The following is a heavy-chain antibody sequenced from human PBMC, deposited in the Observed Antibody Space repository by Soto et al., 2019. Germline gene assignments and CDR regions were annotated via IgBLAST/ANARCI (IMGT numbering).Heavy chain of an antibody. V-gene: IGHV1-69*02. CDR2: IFPLTDIP. CDR3: ARGPLVVLNYFES. J-gene: IGHJ4*02. Sequence: QVQLVQSGTEVEKPESSVKVSCKASGGTFRNYPINWVRQAPGQGLEWMGSIFPLTDIPDYAQNFQARLTISADKSTSTAYMELSSLTSDDTAMYFCARGPLVVLNYFESWGQGTLVTVSS. CDR1: GGTFRNYP.